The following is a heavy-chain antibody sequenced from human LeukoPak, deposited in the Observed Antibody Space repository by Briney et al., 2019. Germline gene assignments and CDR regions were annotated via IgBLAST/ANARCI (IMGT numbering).Heavy chain of an antibody. CDR1: GFTFSSYA. CDR2: ISGSGGST. CDR3: AGYPRHSGSYYFDY. D-gene: IGHD1-26*01. V-gene: IGHV3-23*01. J-gene: IGHJ4*02. Sequence: GGSLRLSCAASGFTFSSYAMSWVRQAPGKGLEWVSAISGSGGSTYYADSVKGRFTISRDNSKNTLYLQMNSLRAEDTAVYYCAGYPRHSGSYYFDYWGQGTLVTVSS.